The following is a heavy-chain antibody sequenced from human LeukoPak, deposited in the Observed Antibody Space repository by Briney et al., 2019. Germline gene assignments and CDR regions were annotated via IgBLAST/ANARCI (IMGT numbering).Heavy chain of an antibody. CDR1: GGSISSSSYY. CDR2: IYYSGST. J-gene: IGHJ4*02. D-gene: IGHD6-19*01. V-gene: IGHV4-39*01. Sequence: SETLSLTCTVSGGSISSSSYYWGWIRQPPGKGLERIGSIYYSGSTYYNPSLKSRVTISVDTSKNQFSLKLSSVTAADTAVYYCARHRIGGSGSLDYWGQGTLVTVSS. CDR3: ARHRIGGSGSLDY.